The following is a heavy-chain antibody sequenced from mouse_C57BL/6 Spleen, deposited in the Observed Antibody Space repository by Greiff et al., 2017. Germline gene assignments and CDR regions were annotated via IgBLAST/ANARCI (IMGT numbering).Heavy chain of an antibody. CDR2: IDPENGDT. Sequence: VQLKQSGAELVRPGASVKLSCTASGFNIQDDYMHWVKQRPEQGLEWIGWIDPENGDTEYASKFQGKATITADTSSNTAYLQLSSLTSEDTAVYYCILTGTGWFAYWGQGTLVTVSA. V-gene: IGHV14-4*01. CDR1: GFNIQDDY. D-gene: IGHD4-1*01. J-gene: IGHJ3*01. CDR3: ILTGTGWFAY.